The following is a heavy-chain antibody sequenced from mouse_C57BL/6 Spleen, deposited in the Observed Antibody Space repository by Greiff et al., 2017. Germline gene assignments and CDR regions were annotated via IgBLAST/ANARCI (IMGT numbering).Heavy chain of an antibody. V-gene: IGHV5-17*01. D-gene: IGHD2-4*01. Sequence: EVKLVESGGGLVKPGGSLKLSCAASGFTFSDYGMHWVRQAPEKGLEWVAYISSGSSTIYYADTVKGRFTISRDNATNTLFLQMPSLRSEDTAMYYCARQGDYDAWFAYWGQGTLVTVSA. J-gene: IGHJ3*01. CDR1: GFTFSDYG. CDR2: ISSGSSTI. CDR3: ARQGDYDAWFAY.